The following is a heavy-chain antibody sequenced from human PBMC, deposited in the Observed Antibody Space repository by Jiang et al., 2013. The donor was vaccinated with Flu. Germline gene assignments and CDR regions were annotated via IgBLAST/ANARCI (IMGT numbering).Heavy chain of an antibody. CDR2: ISAYNGNT. V-gene: IGHV1-18*04. CDR1: GYTFTGCY. D-gene: IGHD6-13*01. J-gene: IGHJ4*02. CDR3: ARELVKQQQLLGFDY. Sequence: KASGYTFTGCYMHWVRQAPGQGLEWMGWISAYNGNTNYAQKLQGRVTMTTDTSTSTAYMELRSLRSDDTAVYYCARELVKQQQLLGFDYWGQGTLVTVSS.